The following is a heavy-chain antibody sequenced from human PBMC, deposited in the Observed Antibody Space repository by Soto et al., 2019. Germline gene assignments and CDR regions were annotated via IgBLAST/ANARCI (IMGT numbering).Heavy chain of an antibody. V-gene: IGHV4-30-4*02. J-gene: IGHJ4*02. D-gene: IGHD3-22*01. CDR2: FYYSGST. Sequence: SETLSLTCTVSGGSISSGDYYWIWLRQPPGKGLEWIGCFYYSGSTNYNPSLNSRVTISLDTSKTQFSLKLSSVTAADTAVYYCARDYFDSRGYYCVDYWGQGTLVTVSS. CDR1: GGSISSGDYY. CDR3: ARDYFDSRGYYCVDY.